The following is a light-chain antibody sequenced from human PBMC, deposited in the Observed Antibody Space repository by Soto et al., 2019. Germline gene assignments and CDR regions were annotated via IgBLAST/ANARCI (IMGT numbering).Light chain of an antibody. CDR3: QQYDSYSWT. CDR1: QSIDSW. V-gene: IGKV1-5*01. CDR2: DAS. Sequence: DIQMTQSPSSLAASVGDRVTITCRASQSIDSWLAWYQQTPGKAPKVXIYDASSLESGVPSRFRCSGAGTECIRTISSLQPDDVATYYCQQYDSYSWTFDQGTKVDIK. J-gene: IGKJ1*01.